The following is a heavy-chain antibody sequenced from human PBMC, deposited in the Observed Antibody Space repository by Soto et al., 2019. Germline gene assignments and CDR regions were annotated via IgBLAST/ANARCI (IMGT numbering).Heavy chain of an antibody. D-gene: IGHD3-10*01. CDR2: ISWNSGSI. V-gene: IGHV3-9*01. CDR3: ARLPLLWFGELRGYYYGMDV. J-gene: IGHJ6*02. Sequence: GGSLRLSCAASGFTFSSYGMHWVRQAPGKGLEWVSGISWNSGSIGYADSVKGRFTISRDNAKNSLYLQMNSLRAEDTALYYCARLPLLWFGELRGYYYGMDVWGQGTTVTVSS. CDR1: GFTFSSYG.